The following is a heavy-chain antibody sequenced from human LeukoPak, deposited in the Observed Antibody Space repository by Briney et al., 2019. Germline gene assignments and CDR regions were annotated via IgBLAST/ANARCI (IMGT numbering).Heavy chain of an antibody. J-gene: IGHJ6*03. V-gene: IGHV3-11*01. CDR1: GFTFSDYY. Sequence: NTGGSLRLSCAASGFTFSDYYMSWIRQAPGKGLEWVSYISSSGSTIYYADSVKGRFTISRDNAKNSLYLQMNSLRAEDTAVYYCARGNTWELLHYYYYMDVWGKGTTVTISS. D-gene: IGHD1-26*01. CDR2: ISSSGSTI. CDR3: ARGNTWELLHYYYYMDV.